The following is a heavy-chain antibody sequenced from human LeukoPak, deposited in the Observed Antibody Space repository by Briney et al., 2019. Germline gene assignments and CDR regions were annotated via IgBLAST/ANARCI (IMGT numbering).Heavy chain of an antibody. Sequence: GGSLRLSCAASGFTFSSYWMSWVRQAPGKGLEWVANIKQDGSEKYYVDSVKGRFTISRDNAKNSLYLQMNSLRAEDTAVYYCARPTYDSSGYYRGLDYWGQGTLVTVSS. CDR2: IKQDGSEK. J-gene: IGHJ4*02. CDR1: GFTFSSYW. CDR3: ARPTYDSSGYYRGLDY. V-gene: IGHV3-7*03. D-gene: IGHD3-22*01.